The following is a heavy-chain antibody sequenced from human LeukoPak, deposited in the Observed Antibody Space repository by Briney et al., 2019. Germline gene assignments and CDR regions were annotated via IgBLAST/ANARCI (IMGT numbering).Heavy chain of an antibody. Sequence: GGSLRLSCAASGFTFSNAWMSWVRQAPGKGLEWVGRIKSKTDGGTTDYAAPVKGSFTISRDDSKNTLYLQMNSLKTEDTAVYYCTTDDPYDYVWGSYRTTFDYWGQGTLVTVSS. D-gene: IGHD3-16*02. CDR3: TTDDPYDYVWGSYRTTFDY. CDR2: IKSKTDGGTT. J-gene: IGHJ4*02. CDR1: GFTFSNAW. V-gene: IGHV3-15*01.